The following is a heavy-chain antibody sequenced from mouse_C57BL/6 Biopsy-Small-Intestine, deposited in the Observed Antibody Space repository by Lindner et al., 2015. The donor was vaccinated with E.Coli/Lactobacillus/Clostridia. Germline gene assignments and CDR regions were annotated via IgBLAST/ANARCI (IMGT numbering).Heavy chain of an antibody. CDR2: INPSTGGT. CDR3: ARRGQPRGYYAMDY. V-gene: IGHV1-42*01. CDR1: GYSFTGYY. Sequence: VQLQESGPELVKPGASVKISCKASGYSFTGYYMNWVKQSPEKSLEWIGEINPSTGGTTYNQKFKAKATLTAYKSSSTAYMELRSLASEDSAVYYCARRGQPRGYYAMDYWGQGTSVTVSS. D-gene: IGHD3-3*01. J-gene: IGHJ4*01.